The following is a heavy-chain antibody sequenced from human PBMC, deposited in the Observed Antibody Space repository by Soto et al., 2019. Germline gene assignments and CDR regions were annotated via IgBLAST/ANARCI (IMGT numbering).Heavy chain of an antibody. Sequence: GGSLRLSCAASGFTFSSYWMHWVRQAPGKGLVWVSRINSDGSSTSYADSVKGRFTISRDNAKNTLYLQMNSLRAEDTAVYYCARVWCSSTSCCPYYYGMDVWGQGTTVTVSS. J-gene: IGHJ6*02. CDR2: INSDGSST. D-gene: IGHD2-2*01. CDR1: GFTFSSYW. CDR3: ARVWCSSTSCCPYYYGMDV. V-gene: IGHV3-74*01.